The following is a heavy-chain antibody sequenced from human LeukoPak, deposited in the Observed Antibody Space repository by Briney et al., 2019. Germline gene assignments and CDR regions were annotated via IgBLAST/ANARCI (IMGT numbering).Heavy chain of an antibody. CDR1: GFTFSSYN. V-gene: IGHV3-21*01. J-gene: IGHJ4*02. Sequence: GGSLRLSCAASGFTFSSYNMNWVRQAPGKGLGWVSSISSSSSYIYYADSVKGRFTISRDSAKNSLFLQMNSLRAEDTAVYYCARDRWHDYWGQGTLVTVSS. CDR3: ARDRWHDY. D-gene: IGHD2-15*01. CDR2: ISSSSSYI.